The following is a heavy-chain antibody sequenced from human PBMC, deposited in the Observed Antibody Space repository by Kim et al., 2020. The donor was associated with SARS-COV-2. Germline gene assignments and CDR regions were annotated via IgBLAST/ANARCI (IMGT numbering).Heavy chain of an antibody. V-gene: IGHV3-9*01. J-gene: IGHJ6*02. CDR3: AKARGYSFLYGMDV. CDR2: ISWNSGNI. D-gene: IGHD5-18*01. Sequence: GGSLRLSGEASGFKFDDYAMHWVRQAPGKGLEWVSGISWNSGNIGYADSVKGRFTISRDNARNSLYLQMNSLRAEDTALYYGAKARGYSFLYGMDVWGQG. CDR1: GFKFDDYA.